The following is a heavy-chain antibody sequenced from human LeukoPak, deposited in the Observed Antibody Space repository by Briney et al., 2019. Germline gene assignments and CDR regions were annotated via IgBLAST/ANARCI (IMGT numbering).Heavy chain of an antibody. J-gene: IGHJ5*02. CDR2: IYRSGST. CDR1: GYSISTGYY. Sequence: SETLSLTCTVSGYSISTGYYWVWIRQPPGQGLEWIGSIYRSGSTYYNPSFKSRVTISRDTSKNHFSLRVTSVTAADTAVYYCTRGSEGATVSWFDPWGQGTLVTVSS. CDR3: TRGSEGATVSWFDP. D-gene: IGHD4-17*01. V-gene: IGHV4-38-2*02.